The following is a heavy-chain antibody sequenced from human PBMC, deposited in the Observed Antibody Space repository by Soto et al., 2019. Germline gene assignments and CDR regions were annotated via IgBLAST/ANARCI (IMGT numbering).Heavy chain of an antibody. Sequence: GASVKVSCKASGYTFTSYGISWVRQAPGQGLEWMGWISAYNGNTNYAQKLQGRVTMTTDTSTSTAYMELRSLRSDDTAVYYCARDLVGASNYYYYYGMDVWGQGTTVTVSS. V-gene: IGHV1-18*01. J-gene: IGHJ6*02. CDR1: GYTFTSYG. D-gene: IGHD1-26*01. CDR3: ARDLVGASNYYYYYGMDV. CDR2: ISAYNGNT.